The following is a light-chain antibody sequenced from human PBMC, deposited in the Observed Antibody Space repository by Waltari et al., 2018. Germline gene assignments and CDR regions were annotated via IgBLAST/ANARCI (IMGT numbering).Light chain of an antibody. CDR2: HKN. V-gene: IGLV3-19*01. CDR1: SPRSYY. Sequence: SSELTQDPSVSVALGQTVRITCQGDSPRSYYASWYQQKPGQAPVLVIYHKNNRPPGIPDRFSGSTSGNTASLTITGSQAEDEADYYCNSRDSSGSHVVFGGGTKLTVL. CDR3: NSRDSSGSHVV. J-gene: IGLJ2*01.